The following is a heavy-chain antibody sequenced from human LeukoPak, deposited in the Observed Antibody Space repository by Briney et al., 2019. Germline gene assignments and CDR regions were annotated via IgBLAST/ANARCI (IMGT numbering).Heavy chain of an antibody. D-gene: IGHD3-10*01. Sequence: PGGSLRLSCAASGFTFDDSAMHWVRQAPGKGLEWVSGISWNSGSIGYADSVKGRFTISRDNAKNSLYLQMNSLRAEDTALYYCAKDMGGSGSYEDFDYWGQGTLVTVPS. CDR1: GFTFDDSA. CDR2: ISWNSGSI. V-gene: IGHV3-9*01. J-gene: IGHJ4*02. CDR3: AKDMGGSGSYEDFDY.